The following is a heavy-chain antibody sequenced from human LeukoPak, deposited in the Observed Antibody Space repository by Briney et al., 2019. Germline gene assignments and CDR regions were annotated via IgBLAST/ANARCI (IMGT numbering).Heavy chain of an antibody. CDR2: INPSGGST. CDR3: AREHRRIYGMDV. V-gene: IGHV1-46*01. J-gene: IGHJ6*02. Sequence: ASVKVSCKASRYTFTSYYMHWVRQAPGQGLEWMGIINPSGGSTSYAQKFQGRVTMTRDTSTSTVYMELSSLRSEDTAVYYCAREHRRIYGMDVWGQGTTVTVSS. CDR1: RYTFTSYY.